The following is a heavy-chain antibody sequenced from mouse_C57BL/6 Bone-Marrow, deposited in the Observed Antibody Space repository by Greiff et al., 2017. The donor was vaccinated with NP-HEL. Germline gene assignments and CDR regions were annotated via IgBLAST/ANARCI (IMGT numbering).Heavy chain of an antibody. Sequence: QVQLQQSGAELVRPGTSVKLSCKASGYTFTSYWMHWVKQRPGQGLEWIGVIDPSDSYTNYNQKFKGKATLTVDTSSSTAYMQLSSLTSEDSAVYYCAREGHYYGSSLYFDYWGQGTTLTVSS. CDR1: GYTFTSYW. D-gene: IGHD1-1*01. V-gene: IGHV1-59*01. J-gene: IGHJ2*01. CDR3: AREGHYYGSSLYFDY. CDR2: IDPSDSYT.